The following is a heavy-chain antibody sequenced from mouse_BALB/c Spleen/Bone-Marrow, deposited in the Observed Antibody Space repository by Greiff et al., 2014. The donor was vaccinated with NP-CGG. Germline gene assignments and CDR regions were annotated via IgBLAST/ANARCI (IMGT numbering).Heavy chain of an antibody. CDR1: GYTLTSYW. CDR2: IFPGTGTT. CDR3: ASRDSSGYVPDY. V-gene: IGHV1S132*01. D-gene: IGHD3-2*01. J-gene: IGHJ2*01. Sequence: VKLMESGAELVKPGASVKLSCKTSGYTLTSYWIQWVKQRPGQGLGWIGEIFPGTGTTYYNEKFKGKATLTIDTSSSTAYMQLSTLTSEDSAVYFCASRDSSGYVPDYWGQGPTLTVSS.